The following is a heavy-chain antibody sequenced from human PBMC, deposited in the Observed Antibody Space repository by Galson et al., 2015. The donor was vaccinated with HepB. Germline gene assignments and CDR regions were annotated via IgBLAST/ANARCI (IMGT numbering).Heavy chain of an antibody. CDR2: IIPIFGTA. V-gene: IGHV1-69*13. D-gene: IGHD2-2*02. Sequence: SVKVSCKASGGTFSSYAISWVRQAPGQGLEWMGGIIPIFGTANYAQKFQGRVTITADESTSTAYMELSSLRSEDTAVYYCARGGLLDCSSTSCYTGLNWYFDLWGRGTLVTVSS. CDR3: ARGGLLDCSSTSCYTGLNWYFDL. CDR1: GGTFSSYA. J-gene: IGHJ2*01.